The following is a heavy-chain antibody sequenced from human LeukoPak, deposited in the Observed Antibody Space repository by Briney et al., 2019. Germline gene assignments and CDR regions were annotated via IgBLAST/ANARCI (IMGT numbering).Heavy chain of an antibody. V-gene: IGHV4-31*03. CDR3: ASFGAFDV. CDR1: GGSVKSGDHH. D-gene: IGHD2/OR15-2a*01. Sequence: SETLSLTCTVSGGSVKSGDHHWTWIRQHPGKGLEWIGYTYYSGNTYYNPSLKSRVTISVDTSKNQFSLTLNSVSAADTAVYYCASFGAFDVWGQGTMVTVSS. CDR2: TYYSGNT. J-gene: IGHJ3*01.